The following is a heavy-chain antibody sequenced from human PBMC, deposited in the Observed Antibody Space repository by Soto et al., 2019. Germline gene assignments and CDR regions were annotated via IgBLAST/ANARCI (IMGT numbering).Heavy chain of an antibody. Sequence: PGGTLRLSWAGSQFTLSNFCMHWVRQDPGKGLLSVARIYIDGSTTTYADSVKGRFTISRDNAKNTLYLQMNSLRAEDTAVYYCAREYSSSWSAFDIWGQGTMVTVSS. J-gene: IGHJ3*02. CDR1: QFTLSNFC. D-gene: IGHD6-13*01. CDR3: AREYSSSWSAFDI. CDR2: IYIDGSTT. V-gene: IGHV3-74*01.